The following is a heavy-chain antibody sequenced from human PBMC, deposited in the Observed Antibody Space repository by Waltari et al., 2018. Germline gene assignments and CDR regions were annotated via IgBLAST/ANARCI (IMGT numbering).Heavy chain of an antibody. CDR1: GGSISSSSYY. CDR2: IYYSGST. D-gene: IGHD3-3*01. Sequence: QLQLQESGPGLVKPSETLSLTCTVSGGSISSSSYYWGWIRQPPGQGLEWIGSIYYSGSTYYNPSLKSRVTISVDTSKNQFSLKLSSVTAADTAVYYCARHIGTGFLEWLSNNFDYWGQGTLVTVSS. CDR3: ARHIGTGFLEWLSNNFDY. J-gene: IGHJ4*02. V-gene: IGHV4-39*01.